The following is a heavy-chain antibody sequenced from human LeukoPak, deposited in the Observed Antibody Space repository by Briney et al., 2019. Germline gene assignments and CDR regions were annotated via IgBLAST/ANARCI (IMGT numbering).Heavy chain of an antibody. CDR3: ARGRYCSSTSCSYFDY. Sequence: PGGSLRLSCAASGFTFSNYAMHWVRQAPGKGLEYVSAISSNGGSTYYANSVKGRFTISRDNSKNTLYLQMGSLRAEDMAVYYCARGRYCSSTSCSYFDYWGQGTLVTVSS. CDR2: ISSNGGST. J-gene: IGHJ4*02. D-gene: IGHD2-2*01. V-gene: IGHV3-64*01. CDR1: GFTFSNYA.